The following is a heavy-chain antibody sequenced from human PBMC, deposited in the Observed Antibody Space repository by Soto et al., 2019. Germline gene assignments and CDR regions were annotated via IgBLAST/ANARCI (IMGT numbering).Heavy chain of an antibody. CDR1: GYTLSELS. CDR3: ATMDKDYGMDV. Sequence: ASVKVSCKVSGYTLSELSMHWVRQAPGKGLEWMGGFDPEDGETTYAQKFQGRVTMTEDTSTDTAYMELSSLRSEDTAVYYCATMDKDYGMDVWGQGTTVTVSS. CDR2: FDPEDGET. V-gene: IGHV1-24*01. J-gene: IGHJ6*02. D-gene: IGHD2-2*03.